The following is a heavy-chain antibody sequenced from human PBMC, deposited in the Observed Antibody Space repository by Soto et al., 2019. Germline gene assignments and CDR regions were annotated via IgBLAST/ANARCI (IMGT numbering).Heavy chain of an antibody. CDR2: SSNSGSFT. CDR3: VKSGDNYNALDY. Sequence: PGGSLRLSCTASGFTLSDHYMIWIRHAPGKGLEWIGYSSNSGSFTRYADSVKGRFSISRDNAKNSLYLQINSLRGDDTAIYYCVKSGDNYNALDYWGQGTPVTVSS. V-gene: IGHV3-11*06. J-gene: IGHJ4*02. D-gene: IGHD1-1*01. CDR1: GFTLSDHY.